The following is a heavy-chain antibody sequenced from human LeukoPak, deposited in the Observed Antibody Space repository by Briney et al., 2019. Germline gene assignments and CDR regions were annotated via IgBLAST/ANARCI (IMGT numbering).Heavy chain of an antibody. CDR3: ARHAYYDFWSGPYYFDY. D-gene: IGHD3-3*01. J-gene: IGHJ4*02. CDR1: GGSISSYY. Sequence: PSETLSLTCTVSGGSISSYYWSWIRQPPGKGLEWIGYIYYSGSTNYNPSLKSRVTISVDTSKNQFSLKLSSVTAADTAVYYCARHAYYDFWSGPYYFDYWGQGTLVTVSS. V-gene: IGHV4-59*08. CDR2: IYYSGST.